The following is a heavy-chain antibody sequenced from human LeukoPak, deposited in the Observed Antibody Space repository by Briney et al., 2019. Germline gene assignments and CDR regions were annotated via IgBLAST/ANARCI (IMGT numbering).Heavy chain of an antibody. D-gene: IGHD6-13*01. CDR3: AKATRPADSSSNYVDFDC. Sequence: GGSLRLSCAASGFTFSSYGMHWVRQAPGKGLEWVAVISYDGSNKYYADSVKGRFTISRDNSKNTLYLQMNSLRGEDTAVYYCAKATRPADSSSNYVDFDCWGQGTRVTVSS. J-gene: IGHJ4*02. CDR2: ISYDGSNK. CDR1: GFTFSSYG. V-gene: IGHV3-30*18.